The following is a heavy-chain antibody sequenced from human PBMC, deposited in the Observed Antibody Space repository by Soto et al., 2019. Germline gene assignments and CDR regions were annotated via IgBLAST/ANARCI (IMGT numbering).Heavy chain of an antibody. CDR1: GGTFSSYT. CDR2: IIPILGIA. J-gene: IGHJ4*02. V-gene: IGHV1-69*04. D-gene: IGHD4-17*01. CDR3: ARDHRGDYSYFDY. Sequence: ASVKVSCKVSGGTFSSYTISWVRQAPGQGLEWMGRIIPILGIANYAQKFQGRVTITADKSTSTAYMELSSLRSEDTAVYYCARDHRGDYSYFDYWGQGTLVTVSS.